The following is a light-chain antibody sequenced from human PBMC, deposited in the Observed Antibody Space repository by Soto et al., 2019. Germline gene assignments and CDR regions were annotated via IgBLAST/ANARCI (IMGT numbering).Light chain of an antibody. CDR3: QHYHSYSEA. J-gene: IGKJ1*01. V-gene: IGKV3-11*01. CDR2: DAS. CDR1: QSVSSY. Sequence: EIVLTHSPATLSLSPWEIATLSCRASQSVSSYLAWYQQKPGQAPRLLIYDASNRATGIPDRFSGSGSGTDFTLTISSLQPDDFATYYCQHYHSYSEAFGQGTKVDIK.